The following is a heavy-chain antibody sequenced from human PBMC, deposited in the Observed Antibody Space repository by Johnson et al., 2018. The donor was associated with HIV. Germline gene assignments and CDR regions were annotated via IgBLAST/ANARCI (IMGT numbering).Heavy chain of an antibody. D-gene: IGHD1-26*01. CDR1: GFTVSNNY. J-gene: IGHJ3*01. Sequence: VQLVESGGALVQPGGSLRLSCAASGFTVSNNYMSWVRQAPGKGLEWVSIIYSGDTTYYADPVKGRFTISRDNSRNTLYLQMSSLRAEDTAVYYCARGAPGGNYYVDAFDLWGQGTMVIVSS. CDR2: IYSGDTT. CDR3: ARGAPGGNYYVDAFDL. V-gene: IGHV3-66*01.